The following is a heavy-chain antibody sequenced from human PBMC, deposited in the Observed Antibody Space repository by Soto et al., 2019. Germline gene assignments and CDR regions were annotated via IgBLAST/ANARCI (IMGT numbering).Heavy chain of an antibody. J-gene: IGHJ4*02. D-gene: IGHD1-1*01. CDR1: GASFSGYS. V-gene: IGHV4-34*02. CDR3: ARRFSGTGRYFDY. CDR2: INQSGST. Sequence: QVQLQQWGAGLLKPSETLSLSCAVYGASFSGYSWNWIRQSPGTGLEWIGEINQSGSTNYSPSLKARVTVSVATSKKPISLRLSSVTAADTAVYYCARRFSGTGRYFDYWGQGTLVTVSS.